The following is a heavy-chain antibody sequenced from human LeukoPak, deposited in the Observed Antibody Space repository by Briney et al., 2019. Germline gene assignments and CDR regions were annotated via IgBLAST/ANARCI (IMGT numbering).Heavy chain of an antibody. J-gene: IGHJ4*02. CDR2: INHSGST. CDR3: ARPRYGSGSLDS. Sequence: SETLSLTCAVYGGSFSGHYWTWIRQPPGKGLEWIGEINHSGSTTYNPSLNNRVTISVDTSKNQFSLKMSSVTAADTAVYYCARPRYGSGSLDSWGQGTLVTVSS. CDR1: GGSFSGHY. D-gene: IGHD3-10*01. V-gene: IGHV4-34*01.